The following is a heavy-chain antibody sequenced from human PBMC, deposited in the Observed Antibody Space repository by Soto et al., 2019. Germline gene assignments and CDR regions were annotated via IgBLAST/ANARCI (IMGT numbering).Heavy chain of an antibody. CDR1: GFIFSTYG. D-gene: IGHD3-16*02. J-gene: IGHJ3*01. CDR3: GATRSYDYVWGSYRYWGDAFDL. CDR2: ISFDGINK. Sequence: QVQLVESGGGVVQPGRSLRLSCAASGFIFSTYGMHWVRQAPGKGLEWVAVISFDGINKYSADSVKGRFSISRDNSKNTLYLQMNSLRAGDRAVYYCGATRSYDYVWGSYRYWGDAFDLWGQGTMVSVSS. V-gene: IGHV3-30*03.